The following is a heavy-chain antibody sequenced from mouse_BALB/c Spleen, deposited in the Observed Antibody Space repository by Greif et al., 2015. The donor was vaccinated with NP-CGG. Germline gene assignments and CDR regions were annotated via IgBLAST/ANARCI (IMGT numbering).Heavy chain of an antibody. V-gene: IGHV2-6-7*01. D-gene: IGHD4-1*01. CDR1: GFSLTGYG. J-gene: IGHJ3*01. CDR2: IWGDGST. Sequence: VQLQQSGPGLVAPSQSLSITCTVSGFSLTGYGVNWVRQPPGKGLEWLGMIWGDGSTDYNSALRSRLSISKDNSKSQVFLKMNSLQTDDTARYYCARAANWEDWFAYWGQGTLVTVSA. CDR3: ARAANWEDWFAY.